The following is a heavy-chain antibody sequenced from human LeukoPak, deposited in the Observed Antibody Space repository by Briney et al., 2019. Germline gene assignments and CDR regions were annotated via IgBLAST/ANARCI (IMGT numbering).Heavy chain of an antibody. CDR3: VKEGYSSFAFDI. Sequence: GGSLRLSCAASGFTFDDYAMHWVRQAPGKGLEWVSGISWNSGSIGYADSVKGRFTISRDNAKNSLYLQMNSLRAEDTALYYCVKEGYSSFAFDIWGQGTMVTVSS. CDR2: ISWNSGSI. J-gene: IGHJ3*02. CDR1: GFTFDDYA. V-gene: IGHV3-9*01. D-gene: IGHD6-19*01.